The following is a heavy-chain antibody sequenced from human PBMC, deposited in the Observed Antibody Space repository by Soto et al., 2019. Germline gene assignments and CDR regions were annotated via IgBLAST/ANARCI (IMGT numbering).Heavy chain of an antibody. Sequence: GGSLRLSCAASGFTFSNYAMRWVRQAPGKGLEWVSSISASGGSTDYADSVKGRFTISRDSSKNTLYLQMSSLRAEDTAVYYCAKDPQVYCSSTSCFYYYYMDVWGKGTTVTVSS. J-gene: IGHJ6*03. D-gene: IGHD2-2*01. CDR1: GFTFSNYA. V-gene: IGHV3-23*01. CDR2: ISASGGST. CDR3: AKDPQVYCSSTSCFYYYYMDV.